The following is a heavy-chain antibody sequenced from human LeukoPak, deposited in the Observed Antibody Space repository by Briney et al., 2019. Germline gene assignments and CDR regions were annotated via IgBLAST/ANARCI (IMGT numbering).Heavy chain of an antibody. J-gene: IGHJ5*02. CDR2: IRYDGSYR. CDR1: GFTFSSYG. D-gene: IGHD3-22*01. Sequence: PGGSLRLSCAASGFTFSSYGMHWVRQAPGKGLEWVAFIRYDGSYRYYVDSVRGRFTISRDNSNNTLYLHMNSLRVEDTAVYYCAKERAPFMIIVGPWGQGTLVSVSS. CDR3: AKERAPFMIIVGP. V-gene: IGHV3-30*02.